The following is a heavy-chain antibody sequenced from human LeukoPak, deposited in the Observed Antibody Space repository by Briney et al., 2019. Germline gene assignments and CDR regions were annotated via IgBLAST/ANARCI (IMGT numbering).Heavy chain of an antibody. CDR1: GYTFTSYY. CDR3: ARDLPVAGTEGEFGY. V-gene: IGHV1-46*01. D-gene: IGHD6-19*01. J-gene: IGHJ4*02. CDR2: INPSGGST. Sequence: ASVKVSCKASGYTFTSYYMHWVRQAPGQGLEWMGIINPSGGSTSYAQKFQGRVTMTRDTSTSTVYMELSSLRSEDTAVYYCARDLPVAGTEGEFGYWGQGTLVTVSS.